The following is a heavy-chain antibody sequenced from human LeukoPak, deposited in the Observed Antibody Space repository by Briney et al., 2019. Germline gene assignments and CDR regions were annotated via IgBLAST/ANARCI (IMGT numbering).Heavy chain of an antibody. J-gene: IGHJ6*03. Sequence: ASVKVSCKASGGTFSSYAISWVRQAPGQGLEWMGGIIPIFGTANYAQKSQGRVTITADESTSTAYMELSSLRSEDTAVYYCASPPSCCPGYYYYYMDVWGKGTTVTVSS. V-gene: IGHV1-69*13. D-gene: IGHD2-2*01. CDR2: IIPIFGTA. CDR1: GGTFSSYA. CDR3: ASPPSCCPGYYYYYMDV.